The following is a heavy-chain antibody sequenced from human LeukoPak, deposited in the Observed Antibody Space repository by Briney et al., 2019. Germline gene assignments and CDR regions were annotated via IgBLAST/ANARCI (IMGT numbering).Heavy chain of an antibody. D-gene: IGHD3-22*01. CDR3: EKDGLYYYGSENVYYFDS. Sequence: GGSLRLSCAASGFTFSRSSMTWVRQGPGKGLEFVSSIIYSGGATYYADSVKGRFTISRDNSKNTLYLQMNSLRAEDTALYYCEKDGLYYYGSENVYYFDSWGQGTLVTVSS. J-gene: IGHJ4*02. V-gene: IGHV3-23*01. CDR2: IIYSGGAT. CDR1: GFTFSRSS.